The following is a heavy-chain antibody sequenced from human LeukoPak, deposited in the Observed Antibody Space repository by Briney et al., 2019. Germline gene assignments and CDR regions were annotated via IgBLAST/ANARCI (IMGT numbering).Heavy chain of an antibody. CDR1: GGSISSYY. Sequence: SETLSLTCTVSGGSISSYYWSWIRQPPGKGLEWIGYIYYSGSTNYNPSLKSRVTISVDTSKNQFSLKLSSVTAADTAVYYCAVPYCSSTSCPGVDYWGQGTLVTVSS. CDR3: AVPYCSSTSCPGVDY. CDR2: IYYSGST. V-gene: IGHV4-59*01. D-gene: IGHD2-2*01. J-gene: IGHJ4*02.